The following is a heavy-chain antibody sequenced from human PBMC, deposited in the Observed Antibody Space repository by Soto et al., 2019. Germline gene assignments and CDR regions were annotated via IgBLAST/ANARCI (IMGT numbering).Heavy chain of an antibody. D-gene: IGHD4-4*01. CDR3: ANFYSKYVKYFDY. V-gene: IGHV3-23*01. CDR2: ISGSGGST. J-gene: IGHJ4*02. CDR1: GFTFSSYA. Sequence: EVQLLESGGGLVQPGGSLRLSCAASGFTFSSYAMSWVRQAPGKGLEWVSAISGSGGSTYYADSVKGRFTISRDNSKNTLYLQMNSLRGEDTAVYYCANFYSKYVKYFDYWGQGTLVTVSS.